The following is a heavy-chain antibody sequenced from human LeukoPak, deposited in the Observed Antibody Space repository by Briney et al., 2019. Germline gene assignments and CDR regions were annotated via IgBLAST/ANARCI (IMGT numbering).Heavy chain of an antibody. J-gene: IGHJ6*03. D-gene: IGHD3-10*01. CDR3: AKSTGDYVSGNYYSYYYMDL. CDR2: ISSSGSTI. CDR1: GFTFSSYE. V-gene: IGHV3-48*03. Sequence: GGSLRLSCAASGFTFSSYEMNWVRQAPGKGLEWVSYISSSGSTIYYADSVKGRFTISRDNAKNSLYLQMNSLRAEDTAVYYCAKSTGDYVSGNYYSYYYMDLWGKGTTVTVSS.